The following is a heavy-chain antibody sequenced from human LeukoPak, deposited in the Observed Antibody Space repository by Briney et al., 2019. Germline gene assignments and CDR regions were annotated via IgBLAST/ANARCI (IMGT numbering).Heavy chain of an antibody. CDR1: GFTFSSYA. D-gene: IGHD4-17*01. J-gene: IGHJ4*02. V-gene: IGHV3-23*01. CDR2: ISGSGGST. CDR3: ATGPRAPYGDYAQFDY. Sequence: PGGSLRLSCAASGFTFSSYAMSWVRQAPGKGLEWVSAISGSGGSTYYADSVKGRFTISRDNSKNTLYLQMNSLRAEDTAVYYCATGPRAPYGDYAQFDYWGQGTLVTVSS.